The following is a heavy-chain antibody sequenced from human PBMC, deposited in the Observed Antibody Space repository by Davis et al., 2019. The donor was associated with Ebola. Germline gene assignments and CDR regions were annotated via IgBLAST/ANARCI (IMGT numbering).Heavy chain of an antibody. D-gene: IGHD1-26*01. CDR2: INPSGGST. J-gene: IGHJ6*02. Sequence: ASVKVSCKVSGYTLTELSMHWVRQAPGQGLEWMGIINPSGGSTSYAQKFQGRVTMTRDTSTSTVYMELSSLRSEDTAVYYCARALLWEYGMDVWGQGTTVTVSS. CDR1: GYTLTELS. CDR3: ARALLWEYGMDV. V-gene: IGHV1-46*01.